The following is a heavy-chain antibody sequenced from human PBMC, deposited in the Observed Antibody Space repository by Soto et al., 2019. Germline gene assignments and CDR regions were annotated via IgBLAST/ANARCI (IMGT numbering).Heavy chain of an antibody. Sequence: PGGSLRLSCAASGFTVSSNYMSWVRQAPGKGLEWVSVIYSGGSTYYADSVKGRFTISRDNSKNTLYLQMNSLRAEDTAVYYCARRLAAAAGTPIGGKWYNYGMDVWGQGTTVTVSS. CDR3: ARRLAAAAGTPIGGKWYNYGMDV. J-gene: IGHJ6*02. D-gene: IGHD6-13*01. V-gene: IGHV3-53*01. CDR2: IYSGGST. CDR1: GFTVSSNY.